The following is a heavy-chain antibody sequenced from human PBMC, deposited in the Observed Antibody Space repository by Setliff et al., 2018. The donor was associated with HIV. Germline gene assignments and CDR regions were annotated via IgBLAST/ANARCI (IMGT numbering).Heavy chain of an antibody. CDR2: MSTYNGNT. CDR1: GYTFTSYD. D-gene: IGHD5-12*01. CDR3: ARSEGQWLRPEGALCDY. V-gene: IGHV1-18*01. J-gene: IGHJ4*02. Sequence: ASVKVSCKASGYTFTSYDISWVRQAPGQGLEWMGWMSTYNGNTNYAQKVQGRVTMTADASTSTAYMELRSLRSDDTAAYYCARSEGQWLRPEGALCDYWGQGTLVTVSS.